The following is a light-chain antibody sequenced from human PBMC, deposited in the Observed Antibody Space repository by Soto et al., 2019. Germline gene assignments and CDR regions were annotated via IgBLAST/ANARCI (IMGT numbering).Light chain of an antibody. CDR1: QPISTW. V-gene: IGKV1-5*01. Sequence: DIQVTQSPSTLSASVGDRVTITCRASQPISTWLAWYQEKPGKAPKLLIYDASSLEGGVPSRFGGSGSGTEFTLIISSLQPDDFATYYCQQYNSYPWTFGQGTKVDIK. CDR2: DAS. J-gene: IGKJ1*01. CDR3: QQYNSYPWT.